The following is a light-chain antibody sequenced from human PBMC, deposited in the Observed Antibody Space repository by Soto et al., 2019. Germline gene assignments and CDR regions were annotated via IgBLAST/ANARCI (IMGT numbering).Light chain of an antibody. J-gene: IGKJ5*01. V-gene: IGKV1-39*01. CDR3: QQSYSTPPT. Sequence: DIQMTQSPSSLSASVGDRFTITCLASQSISSFLNWYQQKPGKAPKLLISAASSLQSGVPSRFSGSRSGTDFTLTISSLQPEDFATYYCQQSYSTPPTFGQGTRLEIK. CDR1: QSISSF. CDR2: AAS.